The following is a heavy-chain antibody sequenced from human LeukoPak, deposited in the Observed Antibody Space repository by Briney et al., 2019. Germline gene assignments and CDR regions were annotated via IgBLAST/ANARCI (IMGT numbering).Heavy chain of an antibody. CDR1: GGTFSSYA. V-gene: IGHV1-69*13. J-gene: IGHJ4*02. Sequence: GASVKVSCKASGGTFSSYAISWVRQAPGQGLEWMGGIIPIFGTANYAQKFQGRVTITADESTSTAYMELSSLRSEDTAVYYCARAYGDYRAVFDYWGQGTLVTVSS. D-gene: IGHD4-17*01. CDR3: ARAYGDYRAVFDY. CDR2: IIPIFGTA.